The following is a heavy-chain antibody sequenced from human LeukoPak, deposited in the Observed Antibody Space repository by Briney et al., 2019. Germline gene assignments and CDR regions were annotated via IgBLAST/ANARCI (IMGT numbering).Heavy chain of an antibody. D-gene: IGHD6-13*01. J-gene: IGHJ2*01. Sequence: SETLSLTCTVSGGSISSGSYYWSWIRQPAGKGLEWIGYIYYSGSTYYNPSLKSRVTISVDTSKNQFSLKLSSVTAADTAVYYCARDSSSWFYWYFDLWGRGTLVTVSS. CDR2: IYYSGST. V-gene: IGHV4-61*10. CDR1: GGSISSGSYY. CDR3: ARDSSSWFYWYFDL.